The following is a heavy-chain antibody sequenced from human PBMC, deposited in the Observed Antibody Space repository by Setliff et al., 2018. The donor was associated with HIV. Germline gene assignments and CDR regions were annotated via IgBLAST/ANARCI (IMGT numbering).Heavy chain of an antibody. D-gene: IGHD4-4*01. V-gene: IGHV4-39*07. J-gene: IGHJ3*02. Sequence: PSETLSLTCNVSGGSVTNGHYFWGWIRQPPGKGLEWIGTVYYTGTTNYNPSLKSRVTISVDTSKNQFSLNLSSVTAADTAVYYCARGRWGNSGAFGIWGQGTMVTVSS. CDR3: ARGRWGNSGAFGI. CDR2: VYYTGTT. CDR1: GGSVTNGHYF.